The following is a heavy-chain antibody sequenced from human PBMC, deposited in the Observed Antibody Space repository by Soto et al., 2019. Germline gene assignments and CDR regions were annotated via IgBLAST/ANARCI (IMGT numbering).Heavy chain of an antibody. V-gene: IGHV4-30-4*01. CDR1: GGSISSGDYY. J-gene: IGHJ6*02. CDR3: AGARGDGYNLRPHRYGMDV. Sequence: SETLSLTCTVSGGSISSGDYYWSWIRQPPGKGLEWLGYIYYSGSTYYNPSLKSRVTISVDTSKNQFSLKLSSVTAADTAVYYCAGARGDGYNLRPHRYGMDVWGQGTTVTVSS. CDR2: IYYSGST. D-gene: IGHD5-12*01.